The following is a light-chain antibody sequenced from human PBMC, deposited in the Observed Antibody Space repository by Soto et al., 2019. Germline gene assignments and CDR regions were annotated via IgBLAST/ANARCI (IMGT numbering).Light chain of an antibody. V-gene: IGKV3-20*01. Sequence: EIVLTQSPGTLSLSPGERATLSCRASQSVDSSFLAWYQHKPGQSPRLLLYATSSRGAGIPDRFSASGSGTDFTLTISRLEPEDSALYYCHQYGRLPRTFGQGTQVEVK. CDR3: HQYGRLPRT. CDR2: ATS. J-gene: IGKJ1*01. CDR1: QSVDSSF.